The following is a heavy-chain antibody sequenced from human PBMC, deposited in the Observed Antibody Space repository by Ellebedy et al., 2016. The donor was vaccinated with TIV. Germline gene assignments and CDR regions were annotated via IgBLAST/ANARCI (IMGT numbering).Heavy chain of an antibody. J-gene: IGHJ5*02. V-gene: IGHV1-69*13. CDR3: ARNPAQTGYFDP. CDR1: GYTFTGYY. Sequence: ASVKVPCKASGYTFTGYYMHWVRQAPGQGLEWMGGIIPIFGTANYAQKFQGRVTITADESTSTAYMELSSLRSEDTAVYYCARNPAQTGYFDPWGQGTLVTVSS. CDR2: IIPIFGTA. D-gene: IGHD3-9*01.